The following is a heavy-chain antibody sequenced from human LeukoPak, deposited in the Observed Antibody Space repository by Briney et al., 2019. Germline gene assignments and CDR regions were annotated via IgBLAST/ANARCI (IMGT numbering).Heavy chain of an antibody. CDR1: RYTLTELS. CDR3: ATDYPPAPGYSSGWPYY. Sequence: ASVKVSCKVSRYTLTELSMHWVRQAPGKGLEGMGGFDPEDGETIYAQNFQGRVTMTEDTSTDTAYMELSSLRSEDTAVYYCATDYPPAPGYSSGWPYYWGQGTLVTVSS. V-gene: IGHV1-24*01. J-gene: IGHJ4*02. D-gene: IGHD6-19*01. CDR2: FDPEDGET.